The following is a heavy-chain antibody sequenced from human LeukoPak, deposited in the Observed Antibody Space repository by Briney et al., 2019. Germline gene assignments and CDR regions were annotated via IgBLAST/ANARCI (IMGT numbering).Heavy chain of an antibody. V-gene: IGHV1-18*01. D-gene: IGHD2-15*01. Sequence: ASVKVSCKTSGYPFVDFGITWVRQAPGQGLEWIGWISAFSGGTNYAQKLQGRVTMTRDTSTSTVYMELRRLRSDDTAVYYCGRDIRSDGSPADYWGQGTLVTVSS. CDR3: GRDIRSDGSPADY. J-gene: IGHJ4*02. CDR2: ISAFSGGT. CDR1: GYPFVDFG.